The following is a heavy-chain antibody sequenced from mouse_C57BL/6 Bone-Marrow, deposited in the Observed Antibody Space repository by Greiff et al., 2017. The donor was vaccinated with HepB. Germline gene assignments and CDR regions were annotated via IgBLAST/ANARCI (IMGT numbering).Heavy chain of an antibody. CDR2: IDPENGDT. V-gene: IGHV14-4*01. J-gene: IGHJ3*01. CDR3: TTSYYGSSLFAY. CDR1: GFNIKDDY. Sequence: EVKLVESGAELVRPGASVKLSCTASGFNIKDDYMHWVKQRPEQGLEWIGWIDPENGDTEYASKFQGKATITADTSSNTAYLQLSSLTSEDTAVYYCTTSYYGSSLFAYWGQGTLVTVSA. D-gene: IGHD1-1*01.